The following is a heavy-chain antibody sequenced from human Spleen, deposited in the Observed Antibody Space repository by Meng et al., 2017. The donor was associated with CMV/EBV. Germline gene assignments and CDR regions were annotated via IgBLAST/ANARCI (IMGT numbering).Heavy chain of an antibody. CDR1: EFTFSDYY. J-gene: IGHJ4*02. D-gene: IGHD2-2*01. Sequence: GGSLRLSCAASEFTFSDYYMSWVRQAPGKGLECVSVINWNGGSTGYADSVKGRFTISRDNAKNSLYLQMNSLRAEDTALYYCARVLGYCTSTSCSGGGDYWGQGTLVTVSS. CDR2: INWNGGST. V-gene: IGHV3-20*04. CDR3: ARVLGYCTSTSCSGGGDY.